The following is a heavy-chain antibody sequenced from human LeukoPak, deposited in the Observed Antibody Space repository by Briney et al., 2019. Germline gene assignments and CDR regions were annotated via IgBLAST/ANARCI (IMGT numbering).Heavy chain of an antibody. J-gene: IGHJ4*02. D-gene: IGHD3-22*01. CDR1: GFSLTTSGVS. CDR2: IYWDDDK. CDR3: VHESRDTSGYQPFDY. V-gene: IGHV2-5*02. Sequence: SGPTLVKPTQTLTLTCTFSGFSLTTSGVSVGWIRQPPGKTLEWLALIYWDDDKRYSPSLKNRLTITKDTSKNQVVLIMTNMDPVDTATYYCVHESRDTSGYQPFDYWGQGTLVTVSS.